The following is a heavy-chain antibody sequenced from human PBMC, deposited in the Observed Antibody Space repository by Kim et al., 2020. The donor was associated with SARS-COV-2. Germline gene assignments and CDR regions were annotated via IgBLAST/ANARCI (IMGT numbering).Heavy chain of an antibody. J-gene: IGHJ2*01. Sequence: SETLSLTCTVSGGSITSDYWSWIRQPPGKGLEWIGYVSATGNTYSNPSLKSRVTISRDTSKNQIFLELTSVTAADTAMYYCARDVQVGIHWFFDPWGRGTLVIVSS. CDR1: GGSITSDY. CDR3: ARDVQVGIHWFFDP. D-gene: IGHD1-26*01. CDR2: VSATGNT. V-gene: IGHV4-59*13.